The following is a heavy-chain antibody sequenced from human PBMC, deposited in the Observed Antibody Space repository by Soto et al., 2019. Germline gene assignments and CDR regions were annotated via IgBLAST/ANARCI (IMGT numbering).Heavy chain of an antibody. J-gene: IGHJ6*02. CDR1: GFTFSSYA. CDR3: ARPYSSSWYGEVGVDV. D-gene: IGHD6-13*01. V-gene: IGHV3-33*08. Sequence: QVQLVESGGGVVQPGRSLRLSCAASGFTFSSYAMHWVRQAPGKGLEWVAVIWYDGSNKYYADSVKGRFTISRDNSKNTLYLQMNSLRAEDTAVYYCARPYSSSWYGEVGVDVWGQGTTVTVSS. CDR2: IWYDGSNK.